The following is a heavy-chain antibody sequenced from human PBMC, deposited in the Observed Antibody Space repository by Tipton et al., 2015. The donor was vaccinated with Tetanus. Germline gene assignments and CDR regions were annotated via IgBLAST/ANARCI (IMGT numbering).Heavy chain of an antibody. D-gene: IGHD1-14*01. V-gene: IGHV4-59*01. CDR3: ARGTGDY. Sequence: TLSLTCTVSGGPISSYYWSWIRQPPGKGLEWIGYIYYSGSTNYNPSLKSRVTISVDTSKNQFSLKLSSVTAADTAVYYSARGTGDYWGQGTLVTVSS. J-gene: IGHJ4*02. CDR1: GGPISSYY. CDR2: IYYSGST.